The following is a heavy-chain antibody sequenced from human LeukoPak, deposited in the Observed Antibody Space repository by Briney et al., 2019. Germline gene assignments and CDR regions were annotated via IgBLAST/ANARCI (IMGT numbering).Heavy chain of an antibody. Sequence: SVKISCKASGGTFSSYAISWVRQAPGQGLEWMGGIIPIFGTANYAQKFQGRVTITADESTSTAYMELSSLRSEDTAVYYCARAHYDYVWGSYRPFDYWGQGTLVTVSS. CDR3: ARAHYDYVWGSYRPFDY. CDR1: GGTFSSYA. J-gene: IGHJ4*02. CDR2: IIPIFGTA. V-gene: IGHV1-69*13. D-gene: IGHD3-16*02.